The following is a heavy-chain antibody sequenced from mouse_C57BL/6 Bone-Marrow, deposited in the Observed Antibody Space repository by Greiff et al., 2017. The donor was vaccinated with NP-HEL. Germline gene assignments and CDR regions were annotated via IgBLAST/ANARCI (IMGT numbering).Heavy chain of an antibody. CDR3: ARPYDGYYDFDV. Sequence: VQLHQPGAELVRPGTSVKLSCKASGYTFTSYWMHWVKQRPGQGLEWIGVIDPSDSYTNYNQKFKGKATLTVDTSSSTAYMQLSSLTSEDSAVYYCARPYDGYYDFDVWGTGTTVTVSS. CDR2: IDPSDSYT. D-gene: IGHD2-3*01. CDR1: GYTFTSYW. J-gene: IGHJ1*03. V-gene: IGHV1-59*01.